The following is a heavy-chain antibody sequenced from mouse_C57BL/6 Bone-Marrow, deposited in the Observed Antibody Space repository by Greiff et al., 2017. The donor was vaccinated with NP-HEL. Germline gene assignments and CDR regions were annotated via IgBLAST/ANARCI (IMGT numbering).Heavy chain of an antibody. J-gene: IGHJ3*01. D-gene: IGHD2-5*01. V-gene: IGHV5-4*01. CDR3: ARDYSNPFAY. CDR2: ISDGGSYT. CDR1: GFTFSSYA. Sequence: EVHLVESGGGLVKPGGSLKLSCAASGFTFSSYAMSWVRQTPEKRLEWVATISDGGSYTYYPDNVKGRFTISRDNAKNNLYLQMSHLKTEDTAMYYCARDYSNPFAYWGQGTLVTVSA.